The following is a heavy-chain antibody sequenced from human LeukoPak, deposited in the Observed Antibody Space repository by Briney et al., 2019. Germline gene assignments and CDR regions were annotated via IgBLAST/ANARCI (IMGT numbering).Heavy chain of an antibody. V-gene: IGHV3-30*18. J-gene: IGHJ4*02. CDR1: GFTFTTYV. CDR2: ISYDGSNK. CDR3: AKVEVPVAPGWALDS. Sequence: PGRSLRLSCAASGFTFTTYVMHWVRQAPGKWLEWVAVISYDGSNKYYGDSVKGRFTISRDNSKNTLYLQMSSLRAEDTAFYYCAKVEVPVAPGWALDSWGQGTLVTVSS. D-gene: IGHD2-2*01.